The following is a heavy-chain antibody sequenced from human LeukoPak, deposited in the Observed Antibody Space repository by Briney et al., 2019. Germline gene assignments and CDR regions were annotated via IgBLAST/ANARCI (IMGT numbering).Heavy chain of an antibody. CDR3: ARDLSAVAGTYYFDY. J-gene: IGHJ4*02. Sequence: GGSLRLSCAASGFTFSSCSMNWVRQAPGKGLEWVSSISSSSSYIYYADSVKGRFTISRDNAKNSLYLQMNSLRAEDTAVYYCARDLSAVAGTYYFDYWGQGTLVTVSS. D-gene: IGHD6-19*01. CDR2: ISSSSSYI. V-gene: IGHV3-21*01. CDR1: GFTFSSCS.